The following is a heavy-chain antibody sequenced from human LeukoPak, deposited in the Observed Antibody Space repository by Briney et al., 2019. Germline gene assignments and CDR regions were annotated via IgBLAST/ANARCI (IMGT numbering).Heavy chain of an antibody. CDR2: MNLYSGNT. CDR3: ARVYSSGWYVDDYYYYYGMDV. J-gene: IGHJ6*02. D-gene: IGHD6-19*01. CDR1: GYTFTSYD. V-gene: IGHV1-8*01. Sequence: ASGKVCCKAAGYTFTSYDVNLGRRSAGQEVEGMGWMNLYSGNTGYAHKFHGRGTMTMNTAISTSYIELTRLTSEDTAVYYCARVYSSGWYVDDYYYYYGMDVWGQGTTVTVSS.